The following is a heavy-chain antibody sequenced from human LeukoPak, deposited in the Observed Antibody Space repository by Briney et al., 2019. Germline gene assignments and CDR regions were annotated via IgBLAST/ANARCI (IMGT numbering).Heavy chain of an antibody. D-gene: IGHD6-19*01. V-gene: IGHV6-1*01. CDR1: GDRVSSNNAA. Sequence: SQTLSLTCAISGDRVSSNNAAWNWIRQSPSRGLEWLGRTYYKFTWYNDYAVSVRGRITINPDTSKNQFSVKLNSVTPEDTAVYYCARSGPPEYSSAFDYWGQGSLVAVSS. CDR3: ARSGPPEYSSAFDY. CDR2: TYYKFTWYN. J-gene: IGHJ4*02.